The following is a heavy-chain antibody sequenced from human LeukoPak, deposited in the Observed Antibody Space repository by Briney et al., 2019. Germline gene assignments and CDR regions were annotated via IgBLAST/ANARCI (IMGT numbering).Heavy chain of an antibody. V-gene: IGHV3-49*03. CDR1: GFTFGDYA. CDR3: TRERYSSSWDLWYFDY. Sequence: GGSLRLSCTASGFTFGDYAMSWFRQAPGKGLEWVGFIRSKAYGGTTEYAASVKGRFTISRDDSKSIAYLQMNSLKTEDTAVYYCTRERYSSSWDLWYFDYWGQGTPVTVSS. J-gene: IGHJ4*02. D-gene: IGHD6-13*01. CDR2: IRSKAYGGTT.